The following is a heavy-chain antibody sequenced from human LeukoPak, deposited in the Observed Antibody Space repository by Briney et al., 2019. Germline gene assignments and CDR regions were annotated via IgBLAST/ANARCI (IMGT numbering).Heavy chain of an antibody. Sequence: ASVKVSCKSSGYTFTSYGISWVRQAPGQGLEGMGWMSAYNGNTNYEQKLQGRVTMTTDTSTSTAYMELRSLRYDDTAVYYCARVYGSGSFDAFDIWGQGTMVTVSS. CDR2: MSAYNGNT. J-gene: IGHJ3*02. CDR1: GYTFTSYG. D-gene: IGHD3-10*01. CDR3: ARVYGSGSFDAFDI. V-gene: IGHV1-18*01.